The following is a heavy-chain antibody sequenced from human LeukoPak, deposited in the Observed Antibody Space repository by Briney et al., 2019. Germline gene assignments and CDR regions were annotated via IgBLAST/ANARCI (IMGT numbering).Heavy chain of an antibody. D-gene: IGHD5-12*01. CDR2: ISGSGGST. V-gene: IGHV3-23*01. Sequence: GGPLRLSCAASGFTFSSYAMSWVRQAPGKGLEWVSAISGSGGSTYYADSVKGRFTISRDNSKNTLYLQMNSLRAEDTAVYYCAKEDAYSGYLYTAYDAFDIWGQGTMVTVSS. CDR1: GFTFSSYA. CDR3: AKEDAYSGYLYTAYDAFDI. J-gene: IGHJ3*02.